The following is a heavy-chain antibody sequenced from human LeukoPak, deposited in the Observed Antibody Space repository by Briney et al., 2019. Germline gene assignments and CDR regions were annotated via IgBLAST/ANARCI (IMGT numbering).Heavy chain of an antibody. CDR2: INPSGGST. CDR1: GYTFTSYY. Sequence: GASVKVSCKASGYTFTSYYMHWVRQAPGQGLEWMGIINPSGGSTSYAQKFQGRVTMTRDMSTSTVYMELSSLRSDDTAVYYCARVGSSVVVVAAHFDYWGQGTLVTVSS. V-gene: IGHV1-46*01. CDR3: ARVGSSVVVVAAHFDY. J-gene: IGHJ4*02. D-gene: IGHD2-15*01.